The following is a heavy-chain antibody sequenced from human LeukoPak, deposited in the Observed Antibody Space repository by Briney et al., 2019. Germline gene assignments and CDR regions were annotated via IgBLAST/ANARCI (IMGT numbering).Heavy chain of an antibody. Sequence: PGGSLRLSCAASGFTVSSNYMSWVCQAPGKGLEWVSVIHSGGSTYYADSVKGRFTISRHNSKNTLYLQMNSLRAEDTAVYYCARALMEYYGDYYGMDVWGQGTTVTVSS. D-gene: IGHD4-17*01. CDR1: GFTVSSNY. J-gene: IGHJ6*02. CDR3: ARALMEYYGDYYGMDV. V-gene: IGHV3-53*04. CDR2: IHSGGST.